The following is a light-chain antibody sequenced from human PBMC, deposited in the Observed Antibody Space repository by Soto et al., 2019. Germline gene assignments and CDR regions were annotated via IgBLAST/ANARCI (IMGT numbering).Light chain of an antibody. CDR2: GVS. Sequence: EIVLTQSPGTLSLSPGERATLSCRASQSLSGNYLAWYQQKPGQAPRLLIFGVSSRASGIPDRFSGSGSGTDFTLTINRLEPDDFAVYYCHHYGSSPYTFGRGTKLEIK. J-gene: IGKJ2*01. CDR3: HHYGSSPYT. V-gene: IGKV3-20*01. CDR1: QSLSGNY.